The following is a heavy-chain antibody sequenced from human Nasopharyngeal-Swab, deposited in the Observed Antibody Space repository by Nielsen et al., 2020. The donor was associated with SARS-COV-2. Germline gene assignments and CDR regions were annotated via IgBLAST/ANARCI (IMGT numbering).Heavy chain of an antibody. J-gene: IGHJ6*02. CDR1: GFTSSSYW. CDR3: ARDIMVRGVSNYYYGMDV. V-gene: IGHV3-7*01. CDR2: IKQDGSEK. D-gene: IGHD3-10*01. Sequence: GGSLRLSCAASGFTSSSYWMSWVRQAPGKGLEWVANIKQDGSEKYYVDSVRGRFTISRDNAKNSLYLQMNSLRAEDTAVYYCARDIMVRGVSNYYYGMDVWGQGTTVTVSS.